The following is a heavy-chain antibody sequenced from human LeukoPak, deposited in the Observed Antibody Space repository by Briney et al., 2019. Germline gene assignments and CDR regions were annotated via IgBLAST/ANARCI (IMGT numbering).Heavy chain of an antibody. D-gene: IGHD6-19*01. CDR3: ARDLRIAVASY. CDR1: GFTFSSYW. J-gene: IGHJ4*02. V-gene: IGHV3-7*01. Sequence: PGGSLRLSCAASGFTFSSYWMSWVRQAPGKGLEWVANIKQDGSEKYYVDSVKGRFTISRDNAKNSLYLQMNSLRAEDMAVYYCARDLRIAVASYWGQGTLVTVSS. CDR2: IKQDGSEK.